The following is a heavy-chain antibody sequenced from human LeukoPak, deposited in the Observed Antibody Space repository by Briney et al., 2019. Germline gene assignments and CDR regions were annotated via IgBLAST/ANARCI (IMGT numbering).Heavy chain of an antibody. CDR2: IIPIFGTA. D-gene: IGHD5-24*01. V-gene: IGHV1-69*13. Sequence: ASVKVSCKASGGTFSSYAISWVRQAPGQGLEWMGGIIPIFGTANYAQKFQGRVTITADESTSTAYMELSSLRSEDTAVYYCARGTILVLENYYYYGMDVWGQGTTVTVSS. CDR1: GGTFSSYA. CDR3: ARGTILVLENYYYYGMDV. J-gene: IGHJ6*02.